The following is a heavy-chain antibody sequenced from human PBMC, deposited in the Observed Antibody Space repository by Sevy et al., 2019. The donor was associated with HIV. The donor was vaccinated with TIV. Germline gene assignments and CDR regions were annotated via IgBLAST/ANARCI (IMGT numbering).Heavy chain of an antibody. CDR1: GYTFTDYY. J-gene: IGHJ4*02. CDR3: ATAGTNGYNYFDY. CDR2: INPDSGDT. D-gene: IGHD1-1*01. V-gene: IGHV1-2*04. Sequence: ASVKFSCKASGYTFTDYYMHWVRQAPGQGLEWMGWINPDSGDTIYAQKFQGWVTMTRDTSIITAYMELTRLNSDDTAVYFCATAGTNGYNYFDYWGQGTLVTVSS.